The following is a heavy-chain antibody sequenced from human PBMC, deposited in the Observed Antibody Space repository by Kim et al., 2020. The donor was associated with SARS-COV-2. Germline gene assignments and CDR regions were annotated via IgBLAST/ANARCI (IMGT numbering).Heavy chain of an antibody. CDR2: ISSNAGST. J-gene: IGHJ4*02. Sequence: GGSLRLSCSVSGFTFSSYAMHWVRQTPGKGLQYVSAISSNAGSTYYVASVKDRFTISRDNSRNTLYLQMRRLRPEDTGIYYCVKDQSYSSSWYDKWGQGTLVTVSS. CDR3: VKDQSYSSSWYDK. V-gene: IGHV3-64D*06. D-gene: IGHD2-2*01. CDR1: GFTFSSYA.